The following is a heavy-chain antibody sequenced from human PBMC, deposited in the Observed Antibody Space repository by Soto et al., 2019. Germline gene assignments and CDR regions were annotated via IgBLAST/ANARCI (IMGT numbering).Heavy chain of an antibody. D-gene: IGHD2-21*01. J-gene: IGHJ4*02. CDR1: GFTFDDYA. CDR2: ISGHGGRT. V-gene: IGHV3-43*02. CDR3: AKKGGDRQFDN. Sequence: GGSLRLSCAASGFTFDDYAMHWVRQAPGKGLEWVSLISGHGGRTYYADSVKGRFTISRDNSKNSLYLQMNSLRTEDTALYYCAKKGGDRQFDNWDQATLVTVAS.